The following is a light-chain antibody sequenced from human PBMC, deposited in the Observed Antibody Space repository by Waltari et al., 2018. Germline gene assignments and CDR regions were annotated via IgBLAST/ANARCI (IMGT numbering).Light chain of an antibody. J-gene: IGLJ2*01. Sequence: QSALTQPASVSGSPGQSITISCTGTSIDVGGYKYVPWDQQHPGKAPKLMIYDVTNRPSGVSKCFSGSKAGNTASLTISGLQAEDEADYDCSSYTSSSTLVFGGGTRLTVL. CDR3: SSYTSSSTLV. V-gene: IGLV2-14*03. CDR1: SIDVGGYKY. CDR2: DVT.